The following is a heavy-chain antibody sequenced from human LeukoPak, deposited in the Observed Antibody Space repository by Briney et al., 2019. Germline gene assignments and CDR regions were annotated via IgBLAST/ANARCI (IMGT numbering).Heavy chain of an antibody. CDR3: AREVATVKYSGSTIPDY. V-gene: IGHV3-11*04. CDR2: ISSSGSTI. D-gene: IGHD1-26*01. CDR1: GFTFSDYY. Sequence: GGSLRLSCAASGFTFSDYYMSWIRQAPGKGLEWVSYISSSGSTIYYADSVKGRFTISRDNAKNSLYLQMNSLRAEDTAVYYCAREVATVKYSGSTIPDYWGQGTLVTVSS. J-gene: IGHJ4*02.